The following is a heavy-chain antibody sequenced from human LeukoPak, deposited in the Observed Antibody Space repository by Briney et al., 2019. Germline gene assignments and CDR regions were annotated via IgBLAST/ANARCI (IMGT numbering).Heavy chain of an antibody. Sequence: QAGGSLRLSCAASGFTFSSYAMHWVRQAPGKGLEWVAVISYDGSNKYYADSVKGRFTISRDNSKNTLYLQMNSLRAEDTAVYYCAREGLRYCSGGSCYDRPYYYYGMDVWGQGTTVTVFS. CDR3: AREGLRYCSGGSCYDRPYYYYGMDV. J-gene: IGHJ6*02. D-gene: IGHD2-15*01. V-gene: IGHV3-30-3*01. CDR2: ISYDGSNK. CDR1: GFTFSSYA.